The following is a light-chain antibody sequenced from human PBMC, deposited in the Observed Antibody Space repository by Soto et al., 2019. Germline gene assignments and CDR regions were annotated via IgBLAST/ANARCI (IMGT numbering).Light chain of an antibody. CDR2: KAS. V-gene: IGKV1-5*03. J-gene: IGKJ4*01. Sequence: DIQMTQSPSTLSASVGDRVTINCRASQSCNMWLAWYQQKPGKAPKLLIYKASNLESGVPSRFSGTGSGTEFTLTISSLQPDDSATYYCQHYNGYPITFGGGTKVEIK. CDR1: QSCNMW. CDR3: QHYNGYPIT.